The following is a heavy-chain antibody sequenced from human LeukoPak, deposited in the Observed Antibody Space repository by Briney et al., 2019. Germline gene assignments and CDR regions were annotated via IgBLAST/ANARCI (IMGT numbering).Heavy chain of an antibody. CDR2: IYTSGST. D-gene: IGHD3-22*01. J-gene: IGHJ6*03. V-gene: IGHV4-61*02. CDR3: ARDAEDSSGLTYYYYMDV. Sequence: SETLSLTCTVSGGSISSGGYYWSWIRQPAGKGLEWIGRIYTSGSTYYNPSLKSRVTISVDRSKNQFSLKLSSVTAADTAVYYCARDAEDSSGLTYYYYMDVWGKGTTVTVSS. CDR1: GGSISSGGYY.